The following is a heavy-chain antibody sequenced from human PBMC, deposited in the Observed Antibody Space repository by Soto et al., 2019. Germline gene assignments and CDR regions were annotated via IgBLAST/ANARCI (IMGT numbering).Heavy chain of an antibody. CDR1: GGSISSYY. V-gene: IGHV4-59*01. CDR3: ARSLYGDYVIPWFDP. D-gene: IGHD4-17*01. CDR2: IYYSGST. J-gene: IGHJ5*02. Sequence: SETLSLTCTVSGGSISSYYWSWIRQPPGKGLEWIGYIYYSGSTNYNPSLKSRVTISVDTSKNQFSLKLSSVTAADTAVYYCARSLYGDYVIPWFDPWGQGTLVTVSS.